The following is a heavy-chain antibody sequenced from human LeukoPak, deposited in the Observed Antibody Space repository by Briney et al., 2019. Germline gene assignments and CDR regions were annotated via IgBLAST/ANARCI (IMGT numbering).Heavy chain of an antibody. D-gene: IGHD2-2*01. V-gene: IGHV4-39*07. CDR2: IYYSGST. CDR1: GGSISSSSYY. CDR3: ARVRTHYHEADY. Sequence: SETLSLTCTVSGGSISSSSYYWGWIRQPPGKGLEWIGSIYYSGSTYYNPSLKSRVTISVDTSKNQFSLKLSSVTAADTAVYYCARVRTHYHEADYWGQGTLVTVSS. J-gene: IGHJ4*02.